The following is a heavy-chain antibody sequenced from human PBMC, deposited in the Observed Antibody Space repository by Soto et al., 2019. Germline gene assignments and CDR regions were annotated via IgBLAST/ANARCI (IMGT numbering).Heavy chain of an antibody. CDR3: ATHRSGRFLEWLPEGSLGY. Sequence: ASVKVSCKVSGYTLTDLSMQWVRQAPGKGLEWMGGFDPEDGETIYAQKFQGGVTMTEDTATGTAYMELSSLRSEDTAVYYCATHRSGRFLEWLPEGSLGYWGQGTLVTVSS. V-gene: IGHV1-24*01. D-gene: IGHD3-3*01. CDR2: FDPEDGET. J-gene: IGHJ4*02. CDR1: GYTLTDLS.